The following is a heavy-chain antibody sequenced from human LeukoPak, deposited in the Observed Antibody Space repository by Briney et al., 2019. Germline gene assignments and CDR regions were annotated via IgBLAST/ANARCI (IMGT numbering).Heavy chain of an antibody. J-gene: IGHJ4*02. CDR1: GYSINSGYY. D-gene: IGHD1-26*01. CDR2: FYHSGST. CDR3: ARTPIVGAKSRYDY. V-gene: IGHV4-38-2*02. Sequence: SETLSLTCTVSGYSINSGYYWGWIRQPPGKGLEWIGSFYHSGSTYYNPSLMSRVTISVDTSKNQFSLKLSSVTAADTAVYYCARTPIVGAKSRYDYWGQGTLVTVSS.